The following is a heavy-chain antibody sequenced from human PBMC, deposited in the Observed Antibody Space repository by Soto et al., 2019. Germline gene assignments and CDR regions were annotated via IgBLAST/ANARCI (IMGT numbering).Heavy chain of an antibody. CDR1: GGSTSSGGYS. V-gene: IGHV4-30-2*01. Sequence: TLSLTCAGSGGSTSSGGYSWSWIRQPPGKGLEWIGYIYHSWSTYYNPSLKSRVTISVDRSKNQFSLKLSSVTAADTAVYYCARAPLLGYCSGGSCSEFLSFDYWGQGTLVTVYS. D-gene: IGHD2-15*01. CDR3: ARAPLLGYCSGGSCSEFLSFDY. CDR2: IYHSWST. J-gene: IGHJ4*02.